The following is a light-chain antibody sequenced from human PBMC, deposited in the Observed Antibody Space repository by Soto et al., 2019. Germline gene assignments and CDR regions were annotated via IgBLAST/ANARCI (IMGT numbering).Light chain of an antibody. CDR3: AAWDDSLGAYG. V-gene: IGLV1-44*01. J-gene: IGLJ1*01. Sequence: QSLLTQPPSASATPGQRVTISCSGSNSNIGTNTVNWYQQLPGTAPRLLICTNNQRPSGVPQRFSGSKTGTSASLAIGGLQSEDGADYYCAAWDDSLGAYGFGTGTQLTVL. CDR1: NSNIGTNT. CDR2: TNN.